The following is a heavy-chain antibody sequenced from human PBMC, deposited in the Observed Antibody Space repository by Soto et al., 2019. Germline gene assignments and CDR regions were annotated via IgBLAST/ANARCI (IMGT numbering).Heavy chain of an antibody. D-gene: IGHD2-8*01. J-gene: IGHJ1*01. CDR2: ISGSGSTI. Sequence: LRLSCEATGFTFSSHEMNWIRQTPGKRLEWIAKISGSGSTINYADSVKGRFTISRDNVQRTLHLQMDSLRVEDTGVYYCARGGVYWGRGTLVTVSS. CDR3: ARGGVY. V-gene: IGHV3-48*03. CDR1: GFTFSSHE.